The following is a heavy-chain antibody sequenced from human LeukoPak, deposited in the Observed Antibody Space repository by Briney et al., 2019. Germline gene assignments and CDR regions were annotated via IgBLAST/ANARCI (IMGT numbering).Heavy chain of an antibody. CDR3: AKGHYVWGSYRTHFDY. CDR2: ISWNSGSI. J-gene: IGHJ4*02. Sequence: PGGSLRLSCAASGFTFDDYAMHWVRQAPGKGREWVSGISWNSGSIGYADSVKGRFTISRDNAKNSLYLQMNSLRAEDTALYYCAKGHYVWGSYRTHFDYWGQGTLVTVSS. D-gene: IGHD3-16*02. CDR1: GFTFDDYA. V-gene: IGHV3-9*01.